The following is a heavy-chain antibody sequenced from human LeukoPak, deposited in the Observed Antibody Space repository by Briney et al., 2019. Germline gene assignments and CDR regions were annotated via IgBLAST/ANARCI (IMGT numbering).Heavy chain of an antibody. Sequence: PGGSLRLSCAASGFTFSDYYMSWIRQAPGKGLEWVSYISSSGSTIYYADSVKGRFTISRDNAKNSLYLQMNGLRAEDTAVYYCARPDRYYDSSGPNRDDAFDIWGQGTMVTVSS. CDR2: ISSSGSTI. CDR3: ARPDRYYDSSGPNRDDAFDI. J-gene: IGHJ3*02. D-gene: IGHD3-22*01. CDR1: GFTFSDYY. V-gene: IGHV3-11*01.